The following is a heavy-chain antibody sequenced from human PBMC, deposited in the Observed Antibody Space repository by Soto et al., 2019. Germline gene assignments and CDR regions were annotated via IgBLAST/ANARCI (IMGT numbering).Heavy chain of an antibody. D-gene: IGHD3-9*01. CDR2: ISGSGGST. V-gene: IGHV3-23*01. CDR1: GFTFSSYA. J-gene: IGHJ4*02. CDR3: AKRGAHYDILTGYYGVYYFDY. Sequence: LRLSCAASGFTFSSYAMSWVRQAPGKGLEWVSAISGSGGSTYYADSVKGRFTISRDNSKNTLYLQMNSLRAEDTAVYYCAKRGAHYDILTGYYGVYYFDYWGQGTLVTVSS.